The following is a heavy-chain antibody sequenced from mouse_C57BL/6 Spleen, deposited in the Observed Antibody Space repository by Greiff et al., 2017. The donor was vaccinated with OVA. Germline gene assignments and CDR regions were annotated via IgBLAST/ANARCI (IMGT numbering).Heavy chain of an antibody. V-gene: IGHV6-6*01. Sequence: EVQLVESGGGLVQPGGSMKLSCAASGFTFSDAWMDWVRQSPEKGLEWVAEIRNKANNHATYYAESVKGRVTISRDDSKSSVYLQMNSLRAEDTGIYYCTSQTGTYYFDYWGQGTTLTVSS. CDR2: IRNKANNHAT. J-gene: IGHJ2*01. CDR3: TSQTGTYYFDY. CDR1: GFTFSDAW. D-gene: IGHD4-1*01.